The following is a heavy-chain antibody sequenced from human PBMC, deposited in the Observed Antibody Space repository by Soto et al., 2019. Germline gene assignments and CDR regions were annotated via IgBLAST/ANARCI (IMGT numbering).Heavy chain of an antibody. CDR3: ARMYDSSGYYYFDY. CDR2: IYPGDSDT. D-gene: IGHD3-22*01. Sequence: GGSLRLSCKGSGYSFTSYWIGWVRQMPGKGLEWMGIIYPGDSDTRYSPSFQGQVTISADKSISTAYLQWSSLKASDTAMYYCARMYDSSGYYYFDYWGQGTLVTVSS. CDR1: GYSFTSYW. J-gene: IGHJ4*02. V-gene: IGHV5-51*01.